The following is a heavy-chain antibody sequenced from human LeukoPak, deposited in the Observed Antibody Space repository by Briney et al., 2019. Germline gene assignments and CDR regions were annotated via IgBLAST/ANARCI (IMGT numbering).Heavy chain of an antibody. CDR2: IIPIFGTA. J-gene: IGHJ4*02. V-gene: IGHV1-69*13. D-gene: IGHD2-15*01. Sequence: SVKVACKASGCTFSSYAISWVRQAPRQGLEWMGGIIPIFGTANYAQKFQGRVTITADESTSTAYMELSSLRSEDTAVYYCARVRGGLGYCSGGSGYSDLDYWGQGTLVTVSS. CDR3: ARVRGGLGYCSGGSGYSDLDY. CDR1: GCTFSSYA.